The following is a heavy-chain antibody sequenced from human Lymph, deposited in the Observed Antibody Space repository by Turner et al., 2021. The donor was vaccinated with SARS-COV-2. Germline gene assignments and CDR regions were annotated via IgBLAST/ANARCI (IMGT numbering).Heavy chain of an antibody. CDR2: ISYDGSDK. CDR3: ARDRDSSGWVDY. Sequence: VQLVESGGGVVQPGWSLRLSCAAPAFTFSSYAMHWVGQAPGKGLEWVAFISYDGSDKYYADSVKGRFTFSRDNSKNTLYLQMNSLRAEDTAVYYCARDRDSSGWVDYWGQGTLVTVSS. V-gene: IGHV3-30*04. CDR1: AFTFSSYA. J-gene: IGHJ4*02. D-gene: IGHD3-22*01.